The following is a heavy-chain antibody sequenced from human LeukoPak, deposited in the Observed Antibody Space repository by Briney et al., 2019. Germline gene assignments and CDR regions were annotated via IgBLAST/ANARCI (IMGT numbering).Heavy chain of an antibody. CDR2: INTDGSRI. CDR1: GSTFSNYW. D-gene: IGHD1-7*01. Sequence: GGSLRLSCAASGSTFSNYWMHWVRQAPGKGLVWVSRINTDGSRITYADSVKGRFTISRDNAKNTLYLQMNSLRAEDTAVYYCLITELLWGQGALVTVSS. CDR3: LITELL. V-gene: IGHV3-74*01. J-gene: IGHJ4*02.